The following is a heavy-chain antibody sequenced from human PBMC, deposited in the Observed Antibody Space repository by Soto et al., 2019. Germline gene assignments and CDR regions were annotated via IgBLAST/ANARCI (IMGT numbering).Heavy chain of an antibody. CDR2: ISYGVGTT. CDR1: ELTFSNYV. Sequence: GGSLRLSCAASELTFSNYVMSWVHQAPGKGLEWVSAISYGVGTTSYADSVKGRFTISRDNSKNTLYLQMNSLRAEDTAVYYCAKNPGYYYDSTGYHFDYWGQGTLVTVSS. J-gene: IGHJ4*02. D-gene: IGHD3-22*01. CDR3: AKNPGYYYDSTGYHFDY. V-gene: IGHV3-23*01.